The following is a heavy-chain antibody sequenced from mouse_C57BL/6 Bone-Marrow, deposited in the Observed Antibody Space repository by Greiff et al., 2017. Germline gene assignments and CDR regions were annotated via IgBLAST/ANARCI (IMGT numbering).Heavy chain of an antibody. CDR3: AREELRLIWYFDV. CDR1: GYTFTSYW. CDR2: IDPSESYT. Sequence: QVQLQQPGAELVKPGASVKLSCKASGYTFTSYWMQWVKQRPGQGLEWIGEIDPSESYTNYNQTFKGKATLTVDTASSTAYLQLSSLTSEASSVYYCAREELRLIWYFDVWGTGTTVTVSS. D-gene: IGHD2-12*01. V-gene: IGHV1-50*01. J-gene: IGHJ1*03.